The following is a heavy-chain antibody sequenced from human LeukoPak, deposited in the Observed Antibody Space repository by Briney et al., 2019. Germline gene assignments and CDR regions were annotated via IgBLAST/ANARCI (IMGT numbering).Heavy chain of an antibody. J-gene: IGHJ4*02. CDR1: GFTFTRFA. V-gene: IGHV3-23*01. D-gene: IGHD3-22*01. CDR3: ACGYYQGLFDY. Sequence: GGALRLSCAASGFTFTRFAMSWVRQAPGKGLEWVSTISGNGGSTYYADSVKGRFTTSRDNSNNTLYLQMNSLRAEDTAVYYCACGYYQGLFDYWGRGTLVTVSS. CDR2: ISGNGGST.